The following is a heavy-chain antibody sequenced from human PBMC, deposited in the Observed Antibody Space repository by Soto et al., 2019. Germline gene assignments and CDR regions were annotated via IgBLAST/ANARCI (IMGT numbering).Heavy chain of an antibody. CDR1: GFTFSSYA. V-gene: IGHV3-23*01. CDR2: ISGSGGST. J-gene: IGHJ3*02. CDR3: AKIPIRLSTGHIGGDYDAFDI. Sequence: GGSLRLSCAASGFTFSSYAMSWVRQAPGKGLEWVSAISGSGGSTYYADSVKGRFTISRDNSKNTLYLQMNSLRAEDTAVYYCAKIPIRLSTGHIGGDYDAFDIWGQGTMVTVSS. D-gene: IGHD4-17*01.